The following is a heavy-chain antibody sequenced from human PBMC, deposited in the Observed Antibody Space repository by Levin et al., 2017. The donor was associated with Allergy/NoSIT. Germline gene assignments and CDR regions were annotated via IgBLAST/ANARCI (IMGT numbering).Heavy chain of an antibody. CDR3: ARSTSTLGSIDY. D-gene: IGHD5-12*01. V-gene: IGHV3-30*03. CDR1: GLTFSDYG. CDR2: ITEDGTNE. J-gene: IGHJ4*02. Sequence: GGSLRLSCAASGLTFSDYGMHWVRQAPGKGLEWVAIITEDGTNEHYADSVRGRFTISRDNSKSTLYLRMNSLRPEDTAVYYCARSTSTLGSIDYWGLGTLVTVYS.